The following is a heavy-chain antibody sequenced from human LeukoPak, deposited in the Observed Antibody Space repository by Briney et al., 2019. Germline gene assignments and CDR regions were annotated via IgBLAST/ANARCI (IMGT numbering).Heavy chain of an antibody. CDR1: GFPFSGYA. J-gene: IGHJ4*02. V-gene: IGHV3-23*01. D-gene: IGHD2-21*01. CDR3: AKVLGSRIAVSDPFDY. Sequence: GGSLRLSCAASGFPFSGYALNWVRQAPGKGLEWVPAISGSGGTIFYSDSVKGRFTISRDHSKNTLYLQMNSLRAEDTAVYYCAKVLGSRIAVSDPFDYWGQGTLVTVSS. CDR2: ISGSGGTI.